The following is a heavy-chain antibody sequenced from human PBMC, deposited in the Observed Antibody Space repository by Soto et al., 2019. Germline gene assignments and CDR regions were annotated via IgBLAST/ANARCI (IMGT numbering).Heavy chain of an antibody. CDR3: ARVPLGWVGYAFDI. CDR2: INPNSGGT. CDR1: GYTLTGYY. V-gene: IGHV1-2*04. J-gene: IGHJ3*02. D-gene: IGHD1-26*01. Sequence: QVQLVQSGAEVKKPGASVKVSCKASGYTLTGYYMHWVRQAPGQGLEWMGWINPNSGGTNYAQKFQGWVTMTRDTSISTAYMELSRLRSDDTAVYYCARVPLGWVGYAFDIWGQGTMVTVSS.